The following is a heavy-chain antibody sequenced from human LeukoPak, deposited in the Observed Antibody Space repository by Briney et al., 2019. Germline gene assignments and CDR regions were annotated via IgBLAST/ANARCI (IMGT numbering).Heavy chain of an antibody. J-gene: IGHJ4*02. CDR2: IWYDGSNK. V-gene: IGHV3-33*01. CDR3: ARGEDSSGCPGDY. CDR1: GFTFSSYG. D-gene: IGHD6-19*01. Sequence: PGGSLRLSCAASGFTFSSYGTHWGRQAPGRGLEWVAVIWYDGSNKYYADSVKGRFTISRDNSKNTLYLQMNSLRAEDTAVYYCARGEDSSGCPGDYWGQGTLVTVSS.